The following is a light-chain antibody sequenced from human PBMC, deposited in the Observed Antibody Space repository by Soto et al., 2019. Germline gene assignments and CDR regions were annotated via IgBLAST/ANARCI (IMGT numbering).Light chain of an antibody. CDR2: GAS. CDR1: QSVGSN. V-gene: IGKV3-15*01. Sequence: EIVMTQSPATLSVSPGERATLSCRASQSVGSNLAWFQQKPGKAPRLLIYGASTRATGVPARFSGSGSGTEFTLTISSLQSEDFAVYYCQQCNSWPLTFGGGTKVEIK. CDR3: QQCNSWPLT. J-gene: IGKJ4*01.